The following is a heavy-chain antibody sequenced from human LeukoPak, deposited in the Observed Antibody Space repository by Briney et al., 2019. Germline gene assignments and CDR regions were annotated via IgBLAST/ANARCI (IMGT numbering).Heavy chain of an antibody. J-gene: IGHJ4*02. CDR2: INHSGST. CDR1: GGSLSGYY. Sequence: PSGTLSLTRAVYGGSLSGYYWSWIRQPPGKGQEGTGDINHSGSTNYNPSLKSRVTISVDTSKNQFSVNLSPVTAVDTAVYYCARGRGLTAYYSQLSRGQVTLVTVSS. V-gene: IGHV4-34*01. D-gene: IGHD3-9*01. CDR3: ARGRGLTAYYSQLS.